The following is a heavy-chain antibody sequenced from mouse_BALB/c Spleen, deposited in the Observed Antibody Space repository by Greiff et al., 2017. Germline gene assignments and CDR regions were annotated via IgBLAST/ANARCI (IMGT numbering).Heavy chain of an antibody. CDR2: INPYNDGT. CDR1: GYTFTSYV. J-gene: IGHJ4*01. V-gene: IGHV1-14*01. CDR3: ARERMGYVYAMDY. Sequence: VQLQQSGAELAKPGASVKMSCKASGYTFTSYVMHWVKQKPGQGLEWIGYINPYNDGTKYNEKFKGKATLTSDKSSSTAYMELSSLTSEDSAVYYCARERMGYVYAMDYWGQGTSVTVSS. D-gene: IGHD2-14*01.